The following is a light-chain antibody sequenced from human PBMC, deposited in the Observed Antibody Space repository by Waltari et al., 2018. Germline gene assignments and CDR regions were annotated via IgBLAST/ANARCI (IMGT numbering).Light chain of an antibody. CDR1: QSVLYSSNNKNY. Sequence: DIVMTQSPDSLAVSLGERATINCKSSQSVLYSSNNKNYLAWYQQKQGQPPKLRSYWASTRESGVPDRFSGSGSETDFTLTISSLQAEDVAVYYCQQYYSKPLTFGGGTKVEIK. J-gene: IGKJ4*01. CDR3: QQYYSKPLT. CDR2: WAS. V-gene: IGKV4-1*01.